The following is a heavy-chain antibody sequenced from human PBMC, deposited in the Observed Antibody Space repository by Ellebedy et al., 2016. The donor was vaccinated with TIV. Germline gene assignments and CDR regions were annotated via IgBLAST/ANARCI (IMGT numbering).Heavy chain of an antibody. J-gene: IGHJ5*02. Sequence: ASVKVSCKASGYTFTSYAMHWVRQAPGQGLEWMGRINTNTGNPTYAQGFTGRFVFSLDTSVTTAYLQISSLKAEDTAVYYCARDRANWGRSNWFDPWGQGTLVTVSS. D-gene: IGHD7-27*01. CDR3: ARDRANWGRSNWFDP. V-gene: IGHV7-4-1*02. CDR2: INTNTGNP. CDR1: GYTFTSYA.